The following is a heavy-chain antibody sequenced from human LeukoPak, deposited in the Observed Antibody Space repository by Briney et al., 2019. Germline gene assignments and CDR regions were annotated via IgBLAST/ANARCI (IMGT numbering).Heavy chain of an antibody. CDR2: INHSGST. Sequence: SETLSLTCAVYGGSFSGYYWSWIRQPPGKGLEWIGEINHSGSTNYNPSLKSRVTISVDTSKNQFSLKLSSVTAADTAVYYCARGLRVVPAATRYYYYGMDVWGQGTTVTVSS. J-gene: IGHJ6*02. D-gene: IGHD2-2*01. V-gene: IGHV4-34*01. CDR3: ARGLRVVPAATRYYYYGMDV. CDR1: GGSFSGYY.